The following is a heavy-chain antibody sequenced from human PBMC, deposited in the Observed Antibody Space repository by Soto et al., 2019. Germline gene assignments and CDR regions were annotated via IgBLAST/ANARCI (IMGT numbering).Heavy chain of an antibody. Sequence: QVQLQESGPGLVKPSETLSLTCTVSGGSVSGGSYCWSWIRQPPGKGLECIGYVYNSGSTTYNPSLNSRLTVAVDTSKNQFSLGLGSVTAADPAVYYCARVPLTTYFDLWGRGTLVTVSS. V-gene: IGHV4-61*01. J-gene: IGHJ2*01. D-gene: IGHD3-9*01. CDR3: ARVPLTTYFDL. CDR1: GGSVSGGSYC. CDR2: VYNSGST.